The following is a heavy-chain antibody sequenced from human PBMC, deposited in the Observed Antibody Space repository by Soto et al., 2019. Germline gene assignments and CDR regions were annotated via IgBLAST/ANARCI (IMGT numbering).Heavy chain of an antibody. Sequence: PVGSVRLSCAASGFTFSGSAMHWVRQASGKGLEWVGRIRSKANSYATAYAASVKGRFTISRDDSKNTAYLQMNSLKTEDTAVYYCTRRGGIVGATSDYWGQGTLVTVSS. V-gene: IGHV3-73*01. CDR2: IRSKANSYAT. J-gene: IGHJ4*02. CDR3: TRRGGIVGATSDY. D-gene: IGHD1-26*01. CDR1: GFTFSGSA.